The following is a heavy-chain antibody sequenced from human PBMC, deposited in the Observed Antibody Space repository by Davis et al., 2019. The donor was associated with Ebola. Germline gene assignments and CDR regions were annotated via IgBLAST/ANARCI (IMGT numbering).Heavy chain of an antibody. J-gene: IGHJ6*02. Sequence: PSGSLSLSCDTSGFTSSRYRMHWVRHGPGQGLVWVSRINGDGSATIYADSVKGRFTISRDNAKNTVFVQMNSLRAEDTAVYYCAREDWDYGLDVWGQGTTVIVSS. D-gene: IGHD2-21*01. V-gene: IGHV3-74*01. CDR1: GFTSSRYR. CDR3: AREDWDYGLDV. CDR2: INGDGSAT.